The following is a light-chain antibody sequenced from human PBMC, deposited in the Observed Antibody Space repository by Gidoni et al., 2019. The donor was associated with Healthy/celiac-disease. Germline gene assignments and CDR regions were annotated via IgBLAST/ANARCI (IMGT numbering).Light chain of an antibody. J-gene: IGKJ3*01. CDR1: QSVSSSY. V-gene: IGKV3-20*01. CDR3: QQYGSARFT. Sequence: IVFSQSPGTLSLSPGERATLSCRASQSVSSSYLAWYQQKPGQAPRLLIYGASSRATGIPDRFSGSGSGTDFTLTIRRLEPEDVAVYYCQQYGSARFTFGPGTKVDIK. CDR2: GAS.